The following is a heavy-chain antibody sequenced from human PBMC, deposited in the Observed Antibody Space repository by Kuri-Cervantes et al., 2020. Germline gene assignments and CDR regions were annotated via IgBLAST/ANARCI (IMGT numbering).Heavy chain of an antibody. J-gene: IGHJ3*02. CDR2: IVPMDGTT. CDR1: GGTFSTYA. D-gene: IGHD5-18*01. Sequence: SVKVSCKASGGTFSTYAITWVRQAPGQGLEWMGGIVPMDGTTNYAQKFQDRVTITADPLTSTAYMELSSLRSEDTAVYYCARGWDTAMVTDAFDIWGQGTMVTVSS. CDR3: ARGWDTAMVTDAFDI. V-gene: IGHV1-69*13.